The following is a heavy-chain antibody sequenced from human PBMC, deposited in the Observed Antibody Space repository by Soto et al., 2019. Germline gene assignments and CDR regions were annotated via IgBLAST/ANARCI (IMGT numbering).Heavy chain of an antibody. CDR2: ISSSGSTI. V-gene: IGHV3-11*01. D-gene: IGHD4-17*01. J-gene: IGHJ5*02. CDR1: GFTFSDYY. CDR3: ARAGTRPKAWFDP. Sequence: PGGSLRLSCAASGFTFSDYYMSWIRQAPGKWLEWVSYISSSGSTIYYADSVKGRFTISRDNAKNSLYLQMNSLRAEDTAVYYCARAGTRPKAWFDPWGQGTLVTVSS.